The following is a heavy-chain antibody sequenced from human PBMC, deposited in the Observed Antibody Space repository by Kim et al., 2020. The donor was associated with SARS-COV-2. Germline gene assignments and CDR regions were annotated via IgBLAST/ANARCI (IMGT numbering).Heavy chain of an antibody. Sequence: GESLKISCKGSGYSFTSYWIGWVRQMPGKGLEWMGIIYPGDSDTRYSPSFQGQVTISDDKSISTAYLQWSSLKASDTAMYYCAREVSYYYGSGYPYNWFDPWGQGTLVTVSS. V-gene: IGHV5-51*01. D-gene: IGHD3-10*01. CDR2: IYPGDSDT. CDR3: AREVSYYYGSGYPYNWFDP. CDR1: GYSFTSYW. J-gene: IGHJ5*02.